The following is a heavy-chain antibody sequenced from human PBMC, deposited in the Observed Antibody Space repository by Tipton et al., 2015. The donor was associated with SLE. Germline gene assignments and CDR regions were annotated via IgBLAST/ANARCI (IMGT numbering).Heavy chain of an antibody. CDR1: GVSISDHY. Sequence: PGLVKPSETLSLTCTVSGVSISDHYWTWIRQPPGKGLEWLAYVFYSGSSNFNRAHYNPSLMGRVTISVDTSKNQFSLHLTSVTSADTAVYYCATYFYDTTGYQSVDDWGQGALVTVSS. J-gene: IGHJ4*02. CDR2: VFYSGSS. CDR3: ATYFYDTTGYQSVDD. V-gene: IGHV4-59*11. D-gene: IGHD3-22*01.